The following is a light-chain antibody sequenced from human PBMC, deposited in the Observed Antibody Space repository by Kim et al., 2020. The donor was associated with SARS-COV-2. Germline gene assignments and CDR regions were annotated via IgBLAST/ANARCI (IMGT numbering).Light chain of an antibody. CDR2: QAS. V-gene: IGKV1-5*03. CDR3: KQYETYWT. J-gene: IGKJ1*01. CDR1: QSVDGW. Sequence: DIQMTQSPATLSAFVGDRVTMTCRASQSVDGWLAWYQQKPGNAPRLLIYQASKLASGVPSRFRGSGSGTDFTLTVSYLQSDDSAVYYCKQYETYWTFGPGTKVDIK.